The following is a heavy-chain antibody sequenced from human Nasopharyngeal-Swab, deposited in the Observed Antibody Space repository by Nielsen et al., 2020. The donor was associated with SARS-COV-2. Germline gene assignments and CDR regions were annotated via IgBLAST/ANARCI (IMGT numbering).Heavy chain of an antibody. CDR1: GFTFSSYW. CDR2: IKQDGSEK. CDR3: AREDTAMVIFDY. V-gene: IGHV3-7*03. Sequence: GESLKISCAASGFTFSSYWMSWVRQAPGKGLEWVANIKQDGSEKYYVDSVKGRFTISRDNAKNSLYLQMNSLRAEDTAVYYCAREDTAMVIFDYWGQGTLVTVSS. J-gene: IGHJ4*02. D-gene: IGHD5-18*01.